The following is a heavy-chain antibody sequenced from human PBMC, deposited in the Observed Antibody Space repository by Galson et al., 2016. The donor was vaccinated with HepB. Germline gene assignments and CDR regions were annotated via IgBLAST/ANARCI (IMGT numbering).Heavy chain of an antibody. V-gene: IGHV1-18*04. CDR3: ARDRVQYSLVNPGLVDY. CDR1: GYIFTAYG. D-gene: IGHD4-11*01. J-gene: IGHJ4*02. CDR2: ISGYHGDT. Sequence: SVKVSCKASGYIFTAYGITWVRQAPGQGLEWMGWISGYHGDTKYPQRLQGRVTMITDTSTSTAYMELTSLRSDGTAVYYCARDRVQYSLVNPGLVDYWGQGALVTVSS.